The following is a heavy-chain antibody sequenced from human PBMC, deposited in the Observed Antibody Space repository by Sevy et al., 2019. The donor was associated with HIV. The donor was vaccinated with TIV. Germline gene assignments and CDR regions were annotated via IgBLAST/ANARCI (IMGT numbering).Heavy chain of an antibody. CDR3: ARDRLLSSGWYFGPSRNWFDP. J-gene: IGHJ5*02. D-gene: IGHD6-19*01. CDR2: INPNSGGT. Sequence: ASVKVSCKASGYTFTGYYMHWVRQAPGQGLEWMGWINPNSGGTNYAQKFQGRVTMTRDTSISTAYMELSRLRSDDTAVDYCARDRLLSSGWYFGPSRNWFDPWGQGTLVTVSS. CDR1: GYTFTGYY. V-gene: IGHV1-2*02.